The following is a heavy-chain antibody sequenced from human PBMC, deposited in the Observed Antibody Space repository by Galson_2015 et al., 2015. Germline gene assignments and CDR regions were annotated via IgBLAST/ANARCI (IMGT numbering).Heavy chain of an antibody. D-gene: IGHD6-19*01. V-gene: IGHV3-30-3*01. J-gene: IGHJ4*02. CDR2: ISYDGSNK. CDR1: GFTFSSYA. Sequence: SLRLSCAASGFTFSSYAMHWVRQAPGKGLEWVAVISYDGSNKYYADSVKGRFTISRDNSKNTLYLQMNSLRAEDTAVYYCARGKQWLTTYIVYWGQGTLVPVSS. CDR3: ARGKQWLTTYIVY.